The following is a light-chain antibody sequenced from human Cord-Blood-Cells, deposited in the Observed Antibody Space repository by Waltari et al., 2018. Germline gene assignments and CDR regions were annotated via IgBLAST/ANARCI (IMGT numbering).Light chain of an antibody. CDR1: QSVSSY. V-gene: IGKV3-11*01. CDR3: QQRSNWPLT. Sequence: EIVLTQSPATLSLSPGERATLSCRASQSVSSYLAWYQQKPGQAPRLLIYDASNRAAGIPARFSGSGSGTDFTLTISSLEPEDFAVYDCQQRSNWPLTVGGGIKVEIK. CDR2: DAS. J-gene: IGKJ4*01.